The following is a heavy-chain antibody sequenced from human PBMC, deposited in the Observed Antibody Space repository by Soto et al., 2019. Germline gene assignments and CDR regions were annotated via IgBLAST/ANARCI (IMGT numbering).Heavy chain of an antibody. CDR2: FDPEDGET. CDR3: ATYGAGVRAFDY. D-gene: IGHD1-1*01. CDR1: GYTLTELS. V-gene: IGHV1-24*01. Sequence: ASVKVSCKVSGYTLTELSMHWVRQAPGKGLEWMGGFDPEDGETIYAQKFQGRVTMTEDTSTDTAYMELSSLRSEDTAVYYCATYGAGVRAFDYWGQGTLVTVSS. J-gene: IGHJ4*02.